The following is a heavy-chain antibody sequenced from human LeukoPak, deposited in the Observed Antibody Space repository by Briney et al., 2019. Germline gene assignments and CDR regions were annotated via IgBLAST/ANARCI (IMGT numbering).Heavy chain of an antibody. J-gene: IGHJ4*02. D-gene: IGHD6-6*01. CDR3: ARDHIAAGDY. CDR2: MKQDGSEK. V-gene: IGHV3-7*05. Sequence: GGSLRLSCAASGFTFSSYSMNWVRQAPGKGLEWVANMKQDGSEKYYVDSVKGRFTISRDNAKNSLYLQMDGLRAEDTAVYFCARDHIAAGDYWGQGTLVTVSS. CDR1: GFTFSSYS.